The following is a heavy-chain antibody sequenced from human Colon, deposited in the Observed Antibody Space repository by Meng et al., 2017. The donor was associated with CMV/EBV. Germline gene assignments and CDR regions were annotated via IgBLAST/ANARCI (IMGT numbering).Heavy chain of an antibody. CDR3: TKGRGLLASASNY. Sequence: PGKGREWVSSTTGSGDRTYYADSVKGRFTISRDNSKNTLYLQMNSLRAEDTAIYYCTKGRGLLASASNYWGQGTLVTVSS. CDR2: TTGSGDRT. J-gene: IGHJ4*02. D-gene: IGHD1-26*01. V-gene: IGHV3-23*01.